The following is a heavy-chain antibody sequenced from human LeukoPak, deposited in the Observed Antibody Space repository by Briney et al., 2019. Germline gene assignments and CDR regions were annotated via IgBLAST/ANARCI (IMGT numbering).Heavy chain of an antibody. CDR2: IYHSGST. V-gene: IGHV4-4*02. D-gene: IGHD1-1*01. J-gene: IGHJ4*02. Sequence: PSETLSLTCAVSGGSIRSSNWWSWVRQSAGKGLEWIGEIYHSGSTNYNPSLKSRVTISVDKSENQLSLKLSSVTAADTAVYYCARELERRFFDYWGQGTLVTVSS. CDR1: GGSIRSSNW. CDR3: ARELERRFFDY.